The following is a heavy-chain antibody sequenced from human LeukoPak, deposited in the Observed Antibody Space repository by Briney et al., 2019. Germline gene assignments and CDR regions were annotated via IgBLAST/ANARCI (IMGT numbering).Heavy chain of an antibody. Sequence: GGSLRLSCAASGFTFDDYAMHWVRQAPGKGLEWVSGSSWNSGSIGYADSVKGRFTISRDNAKNSLYLQMNSLRAEDTALYYCAKDGDSSGYYRYYFDYWGQGTLVTVSS. J-gene: IGHJ4*02. D-gene: IGHD3-22*01. CDR2: SSWNSGSI. V-gene: IGHV3-9*01. CDR1: GFTFDDYA. CDR3: AKDGDSSGYYRYYFDY.